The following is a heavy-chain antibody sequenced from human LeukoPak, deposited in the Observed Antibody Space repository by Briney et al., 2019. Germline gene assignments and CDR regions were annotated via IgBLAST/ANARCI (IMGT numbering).Heavy chain of an antibody. CDR1: GFTFSSYG. CDR2: IWYDGSNK. V-gene: IGHV3-33*01. J-gene: IGHJ4*02. Sequence: GGSLRLSCAASGFTFSSYGMHWVRQAPGKGLEWVAVIWYDGSNKYYADSVKGRFTISRDNSKNTLYLQMNSLRAEDTAVYYCARDLEVPYYYDSSGYYSPSYYFDYWGQGTLVTVFS. CDR3: ARDLEVPYYYDSSGYYSPSYYFDY. D-gene: IGHD3-22*01.